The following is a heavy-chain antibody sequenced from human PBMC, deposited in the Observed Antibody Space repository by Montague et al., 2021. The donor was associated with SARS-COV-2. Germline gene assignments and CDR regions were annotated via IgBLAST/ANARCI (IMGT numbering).Heavy chain of an antibody. J-gene: IGHJ6*02. CDR2: MYYSGST. V-gene: IGHV4-39*07. D-gene: IGHD3-10*01. CDR3: ARDDIVLQGVTKGMDV. Sequence: SETLSLTCTVSGGSISSSNYYWGWLRQPPGEGLEWIGNMYYSGSTYYNPSLKSRVTISIDTSKNQFSLKLSSVTVADTAVYYCARDDIVLQGVTKGMDVWGQGTTVTVSS. CDR1: GGSISSSNYY.